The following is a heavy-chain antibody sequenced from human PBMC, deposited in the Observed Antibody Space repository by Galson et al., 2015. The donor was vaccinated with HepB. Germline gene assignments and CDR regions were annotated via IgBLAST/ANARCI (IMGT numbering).Heavy chain of an antibody. Sequence: SLRLSCAASGFTFSSYWMSWVRQAPGKGLEWVANIKQDGSEKYYVDSVKGRFTISRDNAKNSLYLQMNSLRAEDTAVYYCARDLDGYSYGLFYYWGQGTLVTVSS. V-gene: IGHV3-7*03. CDR1: GFTFSSYW. D-gene: IGHD5-18*01. CDR2: IKQDGSEK. CDR3: ARDLDGYSYGLFYY. J-gene: IGHJ4*02.